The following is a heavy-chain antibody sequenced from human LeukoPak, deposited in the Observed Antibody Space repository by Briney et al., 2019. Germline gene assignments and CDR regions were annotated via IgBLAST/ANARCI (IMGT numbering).Heavy chain of an antibody. CDR1: GWSLSRGGYY. CDR3: ARGGDYGDYFVY. Sequence: SETLSLTCSVFGWSLSRGGYYWNWIRQQPGQGLEWLGYIYHSGSARYNPSFKSRLNMSVDMSRNQFSLNLSSVTAADTAVYYCARGGDYGDYFVYWGQGTLVSISS. J-gene: IGHJ4*02. D-gene: IGHD4-17*01. V-gene: IGHV4-31*03. CDR2: IYHSGSA.